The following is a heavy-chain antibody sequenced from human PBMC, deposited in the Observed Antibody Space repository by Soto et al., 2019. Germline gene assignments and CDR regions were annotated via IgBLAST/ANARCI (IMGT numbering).Heavy chain of an antibody. Sequence: SEALSLTCTVSGGSISNYFCNWIRQPAGKGLEWIGRIDNSGSTNYNPSLKSRITMSADTSRNQFSLKLNSVTAADTAVYYCARGGQDFWSGPFDYWGQGALVTVSS. V-gene: IGHV4-4*07. J-gene: IGHJ4*02. D-gene: IGHD3-3*01. CDR3: ARGGQDFWSGPFDY. CDR2: IDNSGST. CDR1: GGSISNYF.